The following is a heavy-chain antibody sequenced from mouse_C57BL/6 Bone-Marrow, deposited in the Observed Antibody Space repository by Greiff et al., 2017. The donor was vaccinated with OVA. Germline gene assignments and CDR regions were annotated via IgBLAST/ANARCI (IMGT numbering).Heavy chain of an antibody. CDR3: ARYYYAMDY. J-gene: IGHJ4*01. V-gene: IGHV1-81*01. CDR1: VSPFQRYG. CDR2: IYPRSGNT. Sequence: VQLQQSGGELARPGASFPLSCKASVSPFQRYGILLVKQRTGHFPAWIGEIYPRSGNTYYNEKFKGKATLTADKSSSTAYMELRSLTSEDSAVYFCARYYYAMDYWGQGTSVTVSS.